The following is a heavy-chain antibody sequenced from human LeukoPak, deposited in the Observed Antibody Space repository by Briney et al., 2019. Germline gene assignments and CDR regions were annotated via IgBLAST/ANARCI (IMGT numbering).Heavy chain of an antibody. Sequence: GESLKISCKGSGYSFSTYWIGGVRQMPGKGLEWMGMIYPGDSDTRYTPSFQGQVTISADKSIGTAYLQWSSLKASDTAMYYCARRRFEGATTSGFDYWGQGTLVTVSS. D-gene: IGHD1-26*01. J-gene: IGHJ4*02. CDR2: IYPGDSDT. CDR1: GYSFSTYW. V-gene: IGHV5-51*01. CDR3: ARRRFEGATTSGFDY.